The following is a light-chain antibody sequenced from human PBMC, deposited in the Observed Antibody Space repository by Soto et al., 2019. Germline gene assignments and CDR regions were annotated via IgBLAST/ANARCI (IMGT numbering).Light chain of an antibody. CDR1: QGIGDT. J-gene: IGKJ1*01. Sequence: VVIRQFPATPSVSPGEASTVSCTASQGIGDTLAWYQHKPGQAPRLLIYGASNRATGIPDRFSGSGSGTDFTLTISRLEPEDFAVYYCQQYGSSGTFGQGTKVDIK. CDR2: GAS. V-gene: IGKV3-20*01. CDR3: QQYGSSGT.